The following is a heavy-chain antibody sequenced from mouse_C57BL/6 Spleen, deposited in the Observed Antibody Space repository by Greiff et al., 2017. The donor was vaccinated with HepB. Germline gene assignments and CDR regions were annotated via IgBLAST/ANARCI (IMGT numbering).Heavy chain of an antibody. CDR3: ARKGTTVVAEDAMDD. V-gene: IGHV1-85*01. CDR2: IYPRDGST. Sequence: VQLQQSGPELVKPGASVKLSCKASGYTFTSYDINWVKQRPGQGLEWIGWIYPRDGSTKYNEKFKGKATLTVDTSSSTAYMELHSLTSEDSAVYFCARKGTTVVAEDAMDDWGQGTSVTVSS. J-gene: IGHJ4*01. D-gene: IGHD1-1*01. CDR1: GYTFTSYD.